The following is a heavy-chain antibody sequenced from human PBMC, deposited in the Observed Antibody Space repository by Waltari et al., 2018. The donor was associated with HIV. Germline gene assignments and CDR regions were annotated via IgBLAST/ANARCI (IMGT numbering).Heavy chain of an antibody. J-gene: IGHJ3*01. V-gene: IGHV3-23*01. Sequence: QLLESGGGLVQPGGSLRRSCVGSGFPFNKFAMNWVRQAPGQGLEWLSSISGSGGNKYYADSVKGRISISRENSKNTVYLQINSLRVDDTAIYYCAKTVPTVTSIFEGFDVWGQGAMVTVSS. CDR3: AKTVPTVTSIFEGFDV. D-gene: IGHD4-17*01. CDR1: GFPFNKFA. CDR2: ISGSGGNK.